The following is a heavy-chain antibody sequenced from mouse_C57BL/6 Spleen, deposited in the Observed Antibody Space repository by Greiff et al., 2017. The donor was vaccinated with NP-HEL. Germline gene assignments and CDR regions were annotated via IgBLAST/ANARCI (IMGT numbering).Heavy chain of an antibody. Sequence: EVQLVESGGGLVKPGGSLKLSCAASGFTFSSYAMSWVRQTPEKRLEWVATISDGGSYTYYPDNVKGRFTISRDNAKNNLYLQMSHLKSEDTAMYYCARDGATTVVAFDYWGQGTTLTVSS. V-gene: IGHV5-4*01. CDR1: GFTFSSYA. J-gene: IGHJ2*01. D-gene: IGHD1-1*01. CDR3: ARDGATTVVAFDY. CDR2: ISDGGSYT.